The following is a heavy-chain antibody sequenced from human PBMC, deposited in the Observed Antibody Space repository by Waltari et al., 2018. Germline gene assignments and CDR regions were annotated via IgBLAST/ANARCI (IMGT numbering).Heavy chain of an antibody. J-gene: IGHJ4*02. CDR2: FYFGGNT. Sequence: QVRLQESGPGLVKPSETLSLTCAVSDKSISSGTFWGWIRQAPGKGLEWIWGFYFGGNTYYNPTLQSRVSTSIDTSTNQFSRRLTSVTAADTAVYYCVSRVTVAGLFDYCGQGSMVTVSP. CDR1: DKSISSGTF. V-gene: IGHV4-38-2*01. D-gene: IGHD6-19*01. CDR3: VSRVTVAGLFDY.